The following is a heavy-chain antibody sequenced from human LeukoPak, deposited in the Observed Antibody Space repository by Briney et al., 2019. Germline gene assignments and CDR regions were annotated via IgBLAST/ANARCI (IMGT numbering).Heavy chain of an antibody. V-gene: IGHV4-59*08. CDR3: ARSPRAKYYGDFRDFDY. D-gene: IGHD4-17*01. CDR1: GGSISSYY. J-gene: IGHJ4*02. Sequence: SATLSLTCTVSGGSISSYYWSWIRQPPGKGLEWIAYTHYSGHTDYNPSLKSRLTISVDTSKNQFSLKLSSVTAADTAVYYCARSPRAKYYGDFRDFDYWGQGTLVTVSS. CDR2: THYSGHT.